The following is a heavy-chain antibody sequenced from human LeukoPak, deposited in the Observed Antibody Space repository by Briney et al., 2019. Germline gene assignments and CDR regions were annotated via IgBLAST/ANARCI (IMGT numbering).Heavy chain of an antibody. V-gene: IGHV1-69*13. CDR3: AQWGDFDVLTGYYVPDF. Sequence: ASVKVSCKASGGTFSSYAISWVRQAPGQGLEWMGGIIPIFGTANYAQKFQGRVTITADESTSTAYMELSSLRSEDTAVYYCAQWGDFDVLTGYYVPDFWGQGTLVTVSS. CDR2: IIPIFGTA. J-gene: IGHJ4*02. D-gene: IGHD3-9*01. CDR1: GGTFSSYA.